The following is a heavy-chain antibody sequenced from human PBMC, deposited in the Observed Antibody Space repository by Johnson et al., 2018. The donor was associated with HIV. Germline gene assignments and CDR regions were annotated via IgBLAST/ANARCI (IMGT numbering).Heavy chain of an antibody. CDR3: ATGVVVTAMNDAFDI. J-gene: IGHJ3*02. CDR1: GFTFSSYA. D-gene: IGHD2-21*02. Sequence: QVQLVESGGGLVQPGRSLRLSCAASGFTFSSYAMHWVRPAPCKGLAWVAVISYDGSNKYFADSVKGRFTISRDNSKNTLYLQMNSLRAEDTAVYYCATGVVVTAMNDAFDIWGQGTMVTVSS. V-gene: IGHV3-30*01. CDR2: ISYDGSNK.